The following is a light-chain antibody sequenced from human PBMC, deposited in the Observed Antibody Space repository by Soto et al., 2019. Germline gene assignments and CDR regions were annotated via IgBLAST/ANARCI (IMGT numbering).Light chain of an antibody. V-gene: IGKV3-11*01. CDR3: QQRSNWPPLT. CDR1: QSVSYF. Sequence: EIVLTQSPATLSLSPGERATLSCRASQSVSYFLAWYQQKPGQAPRLLIHDASNRATGTPARFSGSGSGTDFTLTISSLEPEDFAVYYCQQRSNWPPLTFGGGTKVDIK. CDR2: DAS. J-gene: IGKJ4*01.